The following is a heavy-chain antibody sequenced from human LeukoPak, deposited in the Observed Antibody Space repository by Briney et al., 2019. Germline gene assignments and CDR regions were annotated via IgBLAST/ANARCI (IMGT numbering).Heavy chain of an antibody. D-gene: IGHD3-16*02. CDR1: GYTFTSYY. J-gene: IGHJ4*02. V-gene: IGHV1-46*01. Sequence: ASVKVSCKASGYTFTSYYMHWVRQAPGQGLEWMGIINPSGGSTSYAQKFQGRVTMTRDMSTSTVYMELSSLRSEDTAVYYCARGVMITFGGVIVISEIDYWGQGTLVTVSS. CDR2: INPSGGST. CDR3: ARGVMITFGGVIVISEIDY.